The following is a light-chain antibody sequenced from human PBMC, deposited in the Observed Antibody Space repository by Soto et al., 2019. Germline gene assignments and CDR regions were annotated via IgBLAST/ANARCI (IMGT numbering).Light chain of an antibody. V-gene: IGKV1-5*01. Sequence: DIQMTQSPSTLSASVGDRVNITCRASQSISSWLAWYQQKPGKAPKLLIYDASSLESGVPSRFSGSGSGTEFTLTISSLQPDDFATYYCQQYSSYWGTFGQGTKVDIK. CDR1: QSISSW. CDR3: QQYSSYWGT. CDR2: DAS. J-gene: IGKJ1*01.